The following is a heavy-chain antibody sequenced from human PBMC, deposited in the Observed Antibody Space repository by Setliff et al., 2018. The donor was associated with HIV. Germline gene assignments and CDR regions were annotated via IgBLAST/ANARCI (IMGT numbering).Heavy chain of an antibody. CDR3: ARGRIKRGSGWSYKNLDY. V-gene: IGHV1-69*13. J-gene: IGHJ4*02. Sequence: SVKVSCKASGGTFSNYAISWVRQAPGQGLEWMGGIIPIFGSTKYAQKFQDRVTITADESTYTADMELSSLRSEDTAVYYCARGRIKRGSGWSYKNLDYWGQGTLVTVSS. CDR1: GGTFSNYA. CDR2: IIPIFGST. D-gene: IGHD6-19*01.